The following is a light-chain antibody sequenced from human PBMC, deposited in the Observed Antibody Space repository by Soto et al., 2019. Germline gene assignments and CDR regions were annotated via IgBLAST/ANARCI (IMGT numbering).Light chain of an antibody. CDR2: GAS. CDR3: QQRKNWPPIT. V-gene: IGKV3D-20*02. CDR1: QSVDSNY. J-gene: IGKJ5*01. Sequence: EIVWTQSPGTLSLSPGEEATLSCRSSQSVDSNYLAWYQQKPGQTPRLIIYGASGRADGIPHRFSGSGFGTDFTLTIGSLEPEDSAVYYCQQRKNWPPITFGQGTRLEIK.